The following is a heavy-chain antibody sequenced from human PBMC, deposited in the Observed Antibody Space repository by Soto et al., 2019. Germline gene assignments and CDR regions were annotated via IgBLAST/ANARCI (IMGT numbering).Heavy chain of an antibody. J-gene: IGHJ3*02. CDR2: IKQDGSEK. D-gene: IGHD1-1*01. V-gene: IGHV3-7*03. CDR1: GFTFSSYW. Sequence: GESLKISCAASGFTFSSYWMSWVRQAPGKGLEWVANIKQDGSEKYYVDSVKGRFTISRDNAKNSLYLQMNSLRAEDTAVYYCARAAPELAWYDAFDIWGQGTMVTVSS. CDR3: ARAAPELAWYDAFDI.